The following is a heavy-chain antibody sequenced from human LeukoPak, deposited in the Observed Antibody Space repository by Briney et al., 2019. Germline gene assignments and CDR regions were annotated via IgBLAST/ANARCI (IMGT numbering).Heavy chain of an antibody. V-gene: IGHV3-30-3*01. J-gene: IGHJ6*02. CDR1: GFTFSSYA. Sequence: GGSLRLSCAASGFTFSSYAMHWVRQAPGNGLEWVAVISYDGSNKYYADSVKGRFTISRDNSKNTLYLQMNSLRAEDTAVYYCAREVVVVVAATNDYYGMDVWGQGTTVTVSS. CDR3: AREVVVVVAATNDYYGMDV. CDR2: ISYDGSNK. D-gene: IGHD2-15*01.